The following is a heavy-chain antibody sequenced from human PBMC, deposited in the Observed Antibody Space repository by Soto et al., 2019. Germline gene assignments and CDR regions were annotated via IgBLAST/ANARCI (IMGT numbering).Heavy chain of an antibody. V-gene: IGHV4-59*01. D-gene: IGHD3-3*01. CDR2: IYYSGST. Sequence: SETLSLTCTVSGGSISSYYWSWIRQPPGKGLEWIGYIYYSGSTNYNPSLKSRVTISVDTSKNQFSLKLSSVTAADTAVYYCARGTNYDFWSGYYTYYYYYYMDVWGKGTTVTVSS. CDR3: ARGTNYDFWSGYYTYYYYYYMDV. CDR1: GGSISSYY. J-gene: IGHJ6*03.